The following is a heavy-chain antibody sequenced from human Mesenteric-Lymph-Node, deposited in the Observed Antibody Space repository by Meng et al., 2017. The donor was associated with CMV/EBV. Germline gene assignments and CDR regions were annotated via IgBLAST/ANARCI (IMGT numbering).Heavy chain of an antibody. V-gene: IGHV1-2*02. CDR3: ATSRTLHYRPQYYFDF. J-gene: IGHJ4*02. CDR1: GYTFTGYY. CDR2: INPNSGGT. Sequence: ASVKVSCKASGYTFTGYYMHWVRQAPGQGLEWMGWINPNSGGTNYAQKFQGRVTMTRDTSISTAYMELSRLRSEDTAVYYCATSRTLHYRPQYYFDFWGQGTLVTVSS. D-gene: IGHD3-16*02.